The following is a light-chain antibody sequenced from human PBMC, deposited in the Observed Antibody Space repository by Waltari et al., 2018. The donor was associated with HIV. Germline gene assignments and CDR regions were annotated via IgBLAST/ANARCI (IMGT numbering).Light chain of an antibody. J-gene: IGKJ2*01. CDR2: DAS. Sequence: TQSPVTLSVSPGERVTFSCRASQSVDKNVAWYQQRPDQPPKVVIYDASTRATGLPVRFSGSGSGTNFTLTISSLKSEDLATYFCQQYHDWPRYTFGLGTKLDIK. V-gene: IGKV3-15*01. CDR1: QSVDKN. CDR3: QQYHDWPRYT.